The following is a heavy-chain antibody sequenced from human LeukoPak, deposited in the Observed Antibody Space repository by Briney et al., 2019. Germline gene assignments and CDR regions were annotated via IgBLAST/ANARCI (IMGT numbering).Heavy chain of an antibody. CDR2: IYTSGST. CDR1: GGSISSGSYY. V-gene: IGHV4-61*02. CDR3: ARDITMVRGVIPDWFDP. J-gene: IGHJ5*02. D-gene: IGHD3-10*01. Sequence: SETLSLTCTVSGGSISSGSYYWSWIRQPAGKGLEWIGRIYTSGSTNYNPSLKSRVTISVDTSKDQFSLKLSSVTAADTAVYYCARDITMVRGVIPDWFDPWGQATLVTVSS.